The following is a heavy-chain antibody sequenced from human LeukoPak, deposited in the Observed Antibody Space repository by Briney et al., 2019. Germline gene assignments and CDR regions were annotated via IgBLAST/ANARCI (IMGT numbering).Heavy chain of an antibody. J-gene: IGHJ4*02. V-gene: IGHV4-34*01. CDR2: INHSGST. D-gene: IGHD3-10*01. CDR3: ARKGRFGELLSRRTYYFDY. CDR1: GFTFSDYY. Sequence: GSLRLSCAASGFTFSDYYMSWIRQPPGKGLEWIGEINHSGSTNYNPSLKSRVTISVDTSKNQFSLKLSSVTAADTAVYYCARKGRFGELLSRRTYYFDYWGQGTLVTVSS.